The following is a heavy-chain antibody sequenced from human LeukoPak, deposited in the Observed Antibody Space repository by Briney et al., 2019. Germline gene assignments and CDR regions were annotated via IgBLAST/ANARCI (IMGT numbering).Heavy chain of an antibody. CDR1: GFTFSSRDW. CDR3: AYTRWFGEFLV. Sequence: PGGSLRLSCVASGFTFSSRDWMTWVRQAPGKGLEWVANIKQDGSEKNYVDSVKGRFTISRDNAKNSLYLQMNSLRAEDTALYYCAYTRWFGEFLVWGKGTTVTVSS. J-gene: IGHJ6*04. V-gene: IGHV3-7*03. D-gene: IGHD3-10*01. CDR2: IKQDGSEK.